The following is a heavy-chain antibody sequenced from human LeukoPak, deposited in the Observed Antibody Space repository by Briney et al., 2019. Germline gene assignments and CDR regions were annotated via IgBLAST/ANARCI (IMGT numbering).Heavy chain of an antibody. CDR1: GFTFRTYA. V-gene: IGHV3-23*01. CDR2: VSGSGGST. D-gene: IGHD2/OR15-2a*01. CDR3: ASPYFRDAFDI. J-gene: IGHJ3*02. Sequence: GGSLRLSCAASGFTFRTYAMSWVRQAPGKGLEWVSSVSGSGGSTYYADSVKGRFTISRDNSKNTLYLQMNRLRAEDTAVYYCASPYFRDAFDIWGQGTMVTVSS.